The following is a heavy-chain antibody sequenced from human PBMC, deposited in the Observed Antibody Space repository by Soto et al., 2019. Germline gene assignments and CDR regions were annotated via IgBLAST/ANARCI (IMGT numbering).Heavy chain of an antibody. J-gene: IGHJ5*02. V-gene: IGHV3-33*06. CDR2: IWSDGSKE. D-gene: IGHD1-26*01. CDR1: GLPFSASG. Sequence: QVQLLESGGGVVQPGRSLRLSCAASGLPFSASGMHWVRQAPGKGLEWVAMIWSDGSKEYYADSVKGRFTITRDNSTNMVFLQMDSLRAKDTAVYYCSKDKGTTCLDTWGQGNLVTVSS. CDR3: SKDKGTTCLDT.